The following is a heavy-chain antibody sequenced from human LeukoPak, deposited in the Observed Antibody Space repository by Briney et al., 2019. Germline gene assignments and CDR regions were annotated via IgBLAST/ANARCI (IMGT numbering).Heavy chain of an antibody. CDR1: GFTFSSYS. Sequence: GGSLRLSCAASGFTFSSYSMNWVRQAPGKGLEWVSYISSSSSTIYYADSVKGRFTISRDNAKNSLYLQMNSLRAEDTAVCYCARGSKRFLEWLLYFGYWGQGTLVTVSS. V-gene: IGHV3-48*01. CDR2: ISSSSSTI. CDR3: ARGSKRFLEWLLYFGY. J-gene: IGHJ4*02. D-gene: IGHD3-3*01.